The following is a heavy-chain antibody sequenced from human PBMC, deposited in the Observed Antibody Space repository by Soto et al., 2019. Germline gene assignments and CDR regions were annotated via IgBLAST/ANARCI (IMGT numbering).Heavy chain of an antibody. D-gene: IGHD3-9*01. CDR2: INAGNGNT. CDR3: ARGQGELRSFDWLLSTDY. CDR1: GYTFTSYA. J-gene: IGHJ4*02. Sequence: WASVKVSCKASGYTFTSYAMHWVRQAPGQRLEWMGWINAGNGNTKYSQKFQGRVTITRDTSASTAYMELSSLRSEDTAVYYCARGQGELRSFDWLLSTDYWGQGTLVTVSS. V-gene: IGHV1-3*01.